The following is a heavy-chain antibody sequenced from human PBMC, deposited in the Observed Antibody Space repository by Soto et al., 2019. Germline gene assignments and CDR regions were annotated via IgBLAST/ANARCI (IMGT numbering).Heavy chain of an antibody. CDR3: VRHLPKGAFDI. CDR2: IYYSGST. J-gene: IGHJ3*02. V-gene: IGHV4-39*01. Sequence: SETLSLTCTVSGGSISSSSYYWGWIRQPPGKGLEWIGSIYYSGSTYYNPSLKSRVTISVDTSKNQFSLKRSSVTAADTAVYYCVRHLPKGAFDIWGQGTMVTVSS. CDR1: GGSISSSSYY.